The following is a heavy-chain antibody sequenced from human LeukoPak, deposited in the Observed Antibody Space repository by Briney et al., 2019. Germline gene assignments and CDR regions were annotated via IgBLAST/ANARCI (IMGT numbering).Heavy chain of an antibody. Sequence: ASVKVSCKASGYTFTSYGISWVRQAPGQGLEWMGWINPNSGGTNYAQKFQGRVTMTRDTSISTAYMELSRLRSDDTAVYYCARFGDYYDSSGYDYWGQGTLVTVSS. D-gene: IGHD3-22*01. V-gene: IGHV1-2*02. CDR1: GYTFTSYG. CDR3: ARFGDYYDSSGYDY. CDR2: INPNSGGT. J-gene: IGHJ4*02.